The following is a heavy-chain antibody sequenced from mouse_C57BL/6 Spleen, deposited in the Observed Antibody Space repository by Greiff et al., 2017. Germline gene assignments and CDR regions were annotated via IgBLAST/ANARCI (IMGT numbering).Heavy chain of an antibody. CDR3: ARLVATGDWYFDV. CDR2: IDPSDSYT. J-gene: IGHJ1*03. CDR1: GYTFTSYW. Sequence: QVQLKQPGAELVMPGASVKLSCKASGYTFTSYWMHWVKQRPGQGLEWIGEIDPSDSYTNYNQKFKGKSTLTVDKSSSTAYMQLSSLTSEDSAVYYCARLVATGDWYFDVWGTGTTVTVSS. V-gene: IGHV1-69*01. D-gene: IGHD1-1*01.